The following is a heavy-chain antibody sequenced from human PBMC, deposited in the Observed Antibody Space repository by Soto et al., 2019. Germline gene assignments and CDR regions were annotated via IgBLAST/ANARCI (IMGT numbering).Heavy chain of an antibody. V-gene: IGHV4-30-2*01. CDR1: CGSISSGGYS. J-gene: IGHJ4*02. CDR2: IYHSGST. Sequence: QLQLQESGSGLVKPSQTLSLTCAVSCGSISSGGYSWSWIRQPPGKGLEWIGYIYHSGSTYYNPSHKSRVTISVDRSKNQFSLKLSSVTAADTAVYYCARDFDYWGQGTLVTVSS. CDR3: ARDFDY.